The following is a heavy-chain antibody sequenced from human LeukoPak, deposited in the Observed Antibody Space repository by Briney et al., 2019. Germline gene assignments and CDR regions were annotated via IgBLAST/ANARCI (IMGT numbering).Heavy chain of an antibody. CDR1: GFTFTSSA. V-gene: IGHV1-58*02. Sequence: SVKVSCKASGFTFTSSAMQWVRQARGQRLEWIGWIVVGSGNTNYARKFQERVTITRDMSTSTAYMELSSLRSEDTAVYYCARERGNYDILTDYYEGNCFDPWGQGTLVTVSS. CDR2: IVVGSGNT. D-gene: IGHD3-9*01. CDR3: ARERGNYDILTDYYEGNCFDP. J-gene: IGHJ5*02.